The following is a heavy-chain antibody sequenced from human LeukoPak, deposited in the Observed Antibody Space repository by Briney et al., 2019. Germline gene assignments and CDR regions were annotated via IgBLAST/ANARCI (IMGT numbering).Heavy chain of an antibody. D-gene: IGHD6-13*01. V-gene: IGHV1-8*01. CDR2: MNPNSGNT. CDR3: ARGIAAAGTPLEFDY. CDR1: GYTFTSYD. Sequence: SVKLSCKASGYTFTSYDINWVRQATGQGLEWMGWMNPNSGNTGYAQKFQGRVTMTRNTSISTAYMELSSLRSEDTAVYYCARGIAAAGTPLEFDYWGRGTLVTVSS. J-gene: IGHJ4*02.